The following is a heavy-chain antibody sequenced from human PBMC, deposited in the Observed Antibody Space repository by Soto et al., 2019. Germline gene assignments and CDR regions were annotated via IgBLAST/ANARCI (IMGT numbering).Heavy chain of an antibody. J-gene: IGHJ4*02. D-gene: IGHD3-3*01. CDR2: ISYDGSNK. CDR1: GFTFSSYG. Sequence: GGSLRLSCAASGFTFSSYGMHWVRQAPGKGLEWVAVISYDGSNKYYADSVKGRFTISRDNSKNTLYLQMNSLRAEDTAVYYCAKDFVGGFYDFWSGYDYWGQGTLVTV. CDR3: AKDFVGGFYDFWSGYDY. V-gene: IGHV3-30*18.